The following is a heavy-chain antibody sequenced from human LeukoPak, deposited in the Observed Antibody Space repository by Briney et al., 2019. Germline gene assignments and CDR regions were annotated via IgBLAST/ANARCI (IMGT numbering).Heavy chain of an antibody. CDR1: GYSISSGYY. CDR2: INHSGST. CDR3: ARGRDAFDI. Sequence: SETLSLTCTVSGYSISSGYYWGWIRQPPGKGLEWIGSINHSGSTNYNPSLKSRVTISVDTSKNQFSLKLSSVTAADTAVYYCARGRDAFDIWGQGTMVTVSS. J-gene: IGHJ3*02. V-gene: IGHV4-38-2*02.